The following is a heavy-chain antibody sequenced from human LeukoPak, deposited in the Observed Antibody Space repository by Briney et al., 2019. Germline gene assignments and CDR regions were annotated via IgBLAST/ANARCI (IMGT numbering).Heavy chain of an antibody. J-gene: IGHJ4*02. CDR2: IKQDGGEK. CDR3: ARVSSSSWYVCDY. V-gene: IGHV3-7*01. D-gene: IGHD6-13*01. CDR1: GFTFSSYW. Sequence: PGGSLRLSCAASGFTFSSYWMTWVRQAPGKGLEWVANIKQDGGEKYYVDSVQGRFTISRDNAKNSLYLQMNSLRVEDTAVYYCARVSSSSWYVCDYWGQGTLVTVSS.